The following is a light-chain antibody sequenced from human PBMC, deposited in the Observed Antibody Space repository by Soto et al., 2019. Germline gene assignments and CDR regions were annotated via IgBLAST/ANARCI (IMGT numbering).Light chain of an antibody. Sequence: DVQMTQSPSSLSASVGDRVTITCRASQDINNYFAWFQQKPGQAPKSLIYAASSLQSGVPSNFSGSGSGTDSARTISSLQPEGFATYYCQQYQNFPVTFGGGTKVEI. CDR2: AAS. CDR3: QQYQNFPVT. CDR1: QDINNY. V-gene: IGKV1-16*02. J-gene: IGKJ4*01.